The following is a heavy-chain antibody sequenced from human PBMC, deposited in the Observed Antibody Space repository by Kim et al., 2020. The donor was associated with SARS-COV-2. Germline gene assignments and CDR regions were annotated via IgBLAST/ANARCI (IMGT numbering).Heavy chain of an antibody. J-gene: IGHJ3*02. CDR1: GFTFSSYW. Sequence: GGSLRLSCAASGFTFSSYWMSWVRQAPGKGLEWVANIKQDGSEKYYVDSVKGRFTISRDNAKNSLYLQMNSLRAEDTAVYYCAREGGGYCSSTSCYSLAFDIWGQGTMVTSLF. D-gene: IGHD2-2*01. CDR3: AREGGGYCSSTSCYSLAFDI. CDR2: IKQDGSEK. V-gene: IGHV3-7*01.